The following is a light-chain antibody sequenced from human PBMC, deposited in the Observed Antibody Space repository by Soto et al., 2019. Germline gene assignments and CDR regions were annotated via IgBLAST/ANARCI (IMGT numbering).Light chain of an antibody. CDR1: QAFNTY. J-gene: IGKJ5*01. CDR3: QQSYSTLLIT. Sequence: DIQMTQSPSFLSASVGDRVTISCRARQAFNTYLNWYQQKPGKAPKLLIYGTSDLQNGVPSRFSGGGSGTDFTLTISSLQPEDFATYYCQQSYSTLLITFGQGTRLEV. CDR2: GTS. V-gene: IGKV1-39*01.